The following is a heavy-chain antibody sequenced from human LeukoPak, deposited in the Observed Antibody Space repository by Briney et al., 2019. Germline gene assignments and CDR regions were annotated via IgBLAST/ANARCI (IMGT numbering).Heavy chain of an antibody. J-gene: IGHJ4*02. V-gene: IGHV3-30*04. D-gene: IGHD3-10*01. CDR1: GFTFRNYA. Sequence: GRSLRLSCAGTGFTFRNYARHWVRQAPGKGLEWVAVISYDGSNKYYADSVTGRFTISRDTSENTLYLQMNSLRTEDTAVYYCARDNGVTMVRGVVIMGLEWHDYYFDYWGQGTLVTVSS. CDR2: ISYDGSNK. CDR3: ARDNGVTMVRGVVIMGLEWHDYYFDY.